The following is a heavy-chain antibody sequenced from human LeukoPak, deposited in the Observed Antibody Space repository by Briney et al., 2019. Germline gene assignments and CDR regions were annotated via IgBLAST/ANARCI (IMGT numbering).Heavy chain of an antibody. J-gene: IGHJ6*02. D-gene: IGHD1-26*01. CDR1: GYTFTSYD. CDR3: AIGVRGNHYYGLDV. CDR2: MNPNSGNT. Sequence: GASVKVSCKASGYTFTSYDINWVRQATGQGLEWMGWMNPNSGNTGYAQKFQGRVTMTRNTSISTAYMELSSLRSEDTAVYYCAIGVRGNHYYGLDVWGQGTTVTVSS. V-gene: IGHV1-8*01.